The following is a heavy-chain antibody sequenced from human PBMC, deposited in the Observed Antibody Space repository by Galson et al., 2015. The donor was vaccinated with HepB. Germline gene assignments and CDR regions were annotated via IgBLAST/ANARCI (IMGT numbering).Heavy chain of an antibody. CDR3: ARDAFIVGASDDVFDI. J-gene: IGHJ3*02. CDR2: IIPMYGTT. CDR1: VGTFRYA. V-gene: IGHV1-69*13. Sequence: SVKVSCKASVGTFRYAISWVRQAPGQGLEWMGGIIPMYGTTNYPQKFQGRITITADESTTTSYMELRSLRSEDTAVYYCARDAFIVGASDDVFDIWGQGTMVTVSS. D-gene: IGHD1-26*01.